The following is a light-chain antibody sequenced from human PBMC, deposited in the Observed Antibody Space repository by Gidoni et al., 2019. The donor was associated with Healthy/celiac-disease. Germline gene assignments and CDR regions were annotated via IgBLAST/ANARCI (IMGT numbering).Light chain of an antibody. J-gene: IGLJ1*01. V-gene: IGLV1-44*01. CDR2: SNN. CDR1: SSTIGSNT. CDR3: AAWDDSLNAFYV. Sequence: QSVLTQPPSASGTPGQRVTISCSGSSSTIGSNTVNWYQQLPGTAPKLLIYSNNQRPSGVPDRFSGSKSGTSASLAISGLQSEDEADYYCAAWDDSLNAFYVFGTGTKVTVL.